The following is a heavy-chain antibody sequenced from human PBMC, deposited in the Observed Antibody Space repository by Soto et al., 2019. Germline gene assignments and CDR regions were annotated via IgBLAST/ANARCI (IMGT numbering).Heavy chain of an antibody. CDR2: ISAYNGNT. CDR1: GGTFSSYA. V-gene: IGHV1-18*01. D-gene: IGHD2-8*01. Sequence: ASVKVSCKASGGTFSSYAISWVRQAPGQGLEWMGWISAYNGNTNYAQKLQGRVTMTTDTSTSTAYMELRSLRSDDTAVYYCARDRACNGVCYILYYYYGMDVWGQGTTVTVSS. CDR3: ARDRACNGVCYILYYYYGMDV. J-gene: IGHJ6*02.